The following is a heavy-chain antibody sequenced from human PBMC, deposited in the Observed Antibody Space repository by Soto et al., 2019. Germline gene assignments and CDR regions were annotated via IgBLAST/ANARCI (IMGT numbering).Heavy chain of an antibody. V-gene: IGHV3-7*01. J-gene: IGHJ4*02. CDR2: IKQDGSEK. Sequence: GGSLRLSCAASGFTFSSYWMSWVRQAPGKGLEWVANIKQDGSEKYYVDSVKGRFTISRDNAKNSLYLQMNSLSAEDTAVYYCARDEVGDYGDYFDYWGQGTLVTVSS. D-gene: IGHD4-17*01. CDR3: ARDEVGDYGDYFDY. CDR1: GFTFSSYW.